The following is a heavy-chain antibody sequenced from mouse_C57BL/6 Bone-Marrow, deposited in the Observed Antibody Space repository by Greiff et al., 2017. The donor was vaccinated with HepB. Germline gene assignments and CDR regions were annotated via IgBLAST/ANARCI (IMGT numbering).Heavy chain of an antibody. J-gene: IGHJ1*03. CDR2: ISDGGSYT. V-gene: IGHV5-4*01. D-gene: IGHD1-1*01. CDR3: ARKYYGSSWGYFDV. CDR1: GFTFSSYA. Sequence: EVHLVESGGGLVKPGGSLKLSCAASGFTFSSYAMSWVRQTPEKRLEWVATISDGGSYTYYPDNVKGRFTISRDNAKNNLYLQMSHLKSEDTAMYYCARKYYGSSWGYFDVWGTGTRSPSPQ.